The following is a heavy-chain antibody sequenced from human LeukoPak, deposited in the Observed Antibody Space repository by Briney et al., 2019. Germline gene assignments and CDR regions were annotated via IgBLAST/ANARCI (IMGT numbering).Heavy chain of an antibody. CDR2: IKSKTDGGTT. V-gene: IGHV3-15*01. Sequence: PGGSLRLSCAASGFTFSNAWMSWVRQAPGKGLEWVGRIKSKTDGGTTDYAAPVKGRFTISRDDSKNTLYLQMNSLKTADTAVYYCTTAPVADWYFDLWGRGTLVTVSS. D-gene: IGHD2-15*01. J-gene: IGHJ2*01. CDR3: TTAPVADWYFDL. CDR1: GFTFSNAW.